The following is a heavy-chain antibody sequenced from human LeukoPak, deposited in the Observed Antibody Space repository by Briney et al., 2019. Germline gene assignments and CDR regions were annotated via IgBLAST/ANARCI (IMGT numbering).Heavy chain of an antibody. CDR1: GYTFTGYY. V-gene: IGHV1-2*02. D-gene: IGHD2-2*02. Sequence: RASVKVSCKASGYTFTGYYMHWVRQAPGQGLEWMGWINPNSGGTNYARKFQGRVTMTRDTSISTAYMELSRLRSDDTAVYYCARALRLPIPPDYWGQGTLVTVSS. J-gene: IGHJ4*02. CDR3: ARALRLPIPPDY. CDR2: INPNSGGT.